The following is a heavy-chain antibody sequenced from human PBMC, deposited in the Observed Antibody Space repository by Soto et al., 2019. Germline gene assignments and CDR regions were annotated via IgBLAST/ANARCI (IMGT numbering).Heavy chain of an antibody. CDR3: ARGGGYDSFDF. J-gene: IGHJ4*02. V-gene: IGHV4-30-2*06. CDR2: ISHLERT. D-gene: IGHD2-15*01. Sequence: SETLCIACSFPAVTLRRGGYSRRWIRQSPGKGLEWLGYISHLERTYYNPSFKSRRSLSIDRTRNQFSLSLSSMAAPDKAVYYCARGGGYDSFDFWGQGIKVTVSS. CDR1: AVTLRRGGYS.